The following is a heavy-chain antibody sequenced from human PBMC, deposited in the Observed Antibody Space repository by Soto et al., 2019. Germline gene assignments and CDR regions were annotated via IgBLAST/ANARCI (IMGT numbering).Heavy chain of an antibody. Sequence: QVQLVQSGAEVKKPGSSMKVSCKASGGTFSSYAISWVRQAPGQGLEWMGGIIPIFGTADYAQKFHGRVTITADESTSTAYMELSSLRSEDTAVYYCARGITGTVTYYYGLDVWGQGTTATVSS. D-gene: IGHD1-20*01. V-gene: IGHV1-69*12. CDR2: IIPIFGTA. J-gene: IGHJ6*02. CDR3: ARGITGTVTYYYGLDV. CDR1: GGTFSSYA.